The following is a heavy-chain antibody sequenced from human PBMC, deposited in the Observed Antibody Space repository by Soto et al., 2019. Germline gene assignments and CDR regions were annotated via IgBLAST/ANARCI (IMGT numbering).Heavy chain of an antibody. CDR3: GGGGGAY. J-gene: IGHJ4*02. CDR2: MSYDGSNK. CDR1: GFTFSSYA. D-gene: IGHD3-16*01. Sequence: QVQLVESGGGVVQPGRSLRLSCAASGFTFSSYAMHWVRRAPGKGLEWMAVMSYDGSNKYYADSVKGRFTISRDNSKNPLYLQMNSLRPEGTALCYRGGGGGAYWGQGTLVIVSS. V-gene: IGHV3-30-3*01.